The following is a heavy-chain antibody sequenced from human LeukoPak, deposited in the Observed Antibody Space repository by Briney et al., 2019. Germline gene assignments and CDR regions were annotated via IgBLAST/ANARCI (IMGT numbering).Heavy chain of an antibody. CDR2: INPNSGGT. CDR3: ARDPINRVFGGPGGPARPVHILSLFYP. J-gene: IGHJ5*02. D-gene: IGHD3-3*01. CDR1: GYTFTGYY. V-gene: IGHV1-2*02. Sequence: ASVKVSCKASGYTFTGYYMHWVRPAPGQGLEWMGWINPNSGGTNYEQKFQGRVTMTRDTSISTAYMELSRLRSDDTAVYYCARDPINRVFGGPGGPARPVHILSLFYPWGEGILVTVSS.